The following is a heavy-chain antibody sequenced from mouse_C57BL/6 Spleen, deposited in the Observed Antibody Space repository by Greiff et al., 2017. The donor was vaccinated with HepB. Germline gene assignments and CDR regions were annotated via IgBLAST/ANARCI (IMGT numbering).Heavy chain of an antibody. J-gene: IGHJ2*01. Sequence: EVKLMESGPGLVKPSQSLSLTCSVTGYSITSGYYWNWIRQFPGNKLEWMGYISYDGSNNYNPSLKNRISITRDTSKNQFFLKLNSVTTEDTATYYCARGHDGYYDYFDYWGQGTTLTVSS. D-gene: IGHD2-3*01. CDR1: GYSITSGYY. V-gene: IGHV3-6*01. CDR3: ARGHDGYYDYFDY. CDR2: ISYDGSN.